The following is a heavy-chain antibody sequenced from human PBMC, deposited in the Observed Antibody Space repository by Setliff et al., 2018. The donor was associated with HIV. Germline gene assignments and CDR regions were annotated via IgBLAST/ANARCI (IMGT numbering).Heavy chain of an antibody. V-gene: IGHV4-38-2*01. J-gene: IGHJ6*03. CDR1: GYSISSGYY. CDR2: INHGGIT. Sequence: SETLSLTCAVSGYSISSGYYWGWVRQPPEKGLEWIGEINHGGITNYNPSLKSRVTISVDMSKNQYSLKLSSVTAADTAVYYCARKATTYYYFYYLDVWGKGTTVTAP. CDR3: ARKATTYYYFYYLDV. D-gene: IGHD1-1*01.